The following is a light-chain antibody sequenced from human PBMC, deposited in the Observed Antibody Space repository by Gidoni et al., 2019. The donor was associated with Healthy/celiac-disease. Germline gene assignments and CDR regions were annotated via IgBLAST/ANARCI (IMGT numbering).Light chain of an antibody. V-gene: IGLV2-14*01. CDR1: SSDVGGYNY. Sequence: QSALTQPASVSGSPGQSITISCTGTSSDVGGYNYVPWYQQHPGKAPKLMIYEVSNRPSGVSTRFSGSKSGNTASLTISGLQAEDEADYYCSSYTSSSNVVFGGGTKLTVL. CDR3: SSYTSSSNVV. CDR2: EVS. J-gene: IGLJ2*01.